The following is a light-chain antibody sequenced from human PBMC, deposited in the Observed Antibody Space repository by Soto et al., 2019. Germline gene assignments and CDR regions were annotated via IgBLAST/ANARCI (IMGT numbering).Light chain of an antibody. Sequence: DIQMTQSPSSLSASVGDRVTITCRASQSISSYLNWYQQKPGKAPKLLIYAASSLQRGVPSRFSGSGSGTDFNLTISSLQPEDFATYYCQQSYSTLLTFGGGTKVEIK. V-gene: IGKV1-39*01. CDR3: QQSYSTLLT. J-gene: IGKJ4*01. CDR2: AAS. CDR1: QSISSY.